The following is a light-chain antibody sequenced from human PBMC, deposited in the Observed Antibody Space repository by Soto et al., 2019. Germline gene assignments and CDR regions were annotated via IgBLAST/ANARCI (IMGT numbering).Light chain of an antibody. J-gene: IGKJ1*01. CDR3: QHYNSYSEA. Sequence: DIQMTQSPSTLSGSVGDRVTITCLASQTISSWLAWYQQKPGKAPKLLIYKASTLKSGVPSRFSGSGSVTEFTLTISSLQPDDFATYYCQHYNSYSEAFGQGTKVELK. CDR2: KAS. V-gene: IGKV1-5*03. CDR1: QTISSW.